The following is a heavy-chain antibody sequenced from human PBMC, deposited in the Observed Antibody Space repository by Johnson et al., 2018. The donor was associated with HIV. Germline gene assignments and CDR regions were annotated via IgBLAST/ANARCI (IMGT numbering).Heavy chain of an antibody. CDR3: ARDPEWSAFDI. V-gene: IGHV3-20*04. J-gene: IGHJ3*02. CDR1: GFTFDDHG. D-gene: IGHD3-3*01. Sequence: VQLVESGGGVERPGGSLRLSCAGSGFTFDDHGMSWVRQVPGKGLEWVSGINWNGGNTGYADSVKGRFSISRDSTKNSLYLQMNSLRVEDTAVYYCARDPEWSAFDIWGQGTMVTVSS. CDR2: INWNGGNT.